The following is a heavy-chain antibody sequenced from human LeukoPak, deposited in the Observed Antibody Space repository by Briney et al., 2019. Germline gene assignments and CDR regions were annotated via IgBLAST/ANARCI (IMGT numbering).Heavy chain of an antibody. CDR2: VFYTGKT. CDR3: ARVFDS. CDR1: GGSVSTSDYY. J-gene: IGHJ4*02. Sequence: SETLSLTCTVSGGSVSTSDYYWGWIRQSPVKGLEWIGDVFYTGKTNYNPSLRGRATISIDTSKNQFSLKLTYVTATDTAVYYCARVFDSWGQGTLVTVSS. V-gene: IGHV4-39*07.